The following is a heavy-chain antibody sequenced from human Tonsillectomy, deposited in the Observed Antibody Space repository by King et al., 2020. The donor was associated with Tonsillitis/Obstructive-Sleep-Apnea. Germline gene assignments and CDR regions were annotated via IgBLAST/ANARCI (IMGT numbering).Heavy chain of an antibody. Sequence: QLVQSGGGVVQPGRSLRLSCAASGFTFSSYGMHWVRQAPGKGLEWVAVIWYDGSNKYYADSVKGRFTISRDNSKNTLYLQMNSLRAEDTAVYYCARGGTEDWGDYWGQGTLVTVSS. CDR1: GFTFSSYG. CDR3: ARGGTEDWGDY. V-gene: IGHV3-33*01. J-gene: IGHJ4*02. D-gene: IGHD3/OR15-3a*01. CDR2: IWYDGSNK.